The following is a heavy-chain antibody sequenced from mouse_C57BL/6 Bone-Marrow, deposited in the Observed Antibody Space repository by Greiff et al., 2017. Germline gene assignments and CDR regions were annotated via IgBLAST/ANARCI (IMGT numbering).Heavy chain of an antibody. Sequence: VQLQQSGPELVKPGASVKISCKASGYAFSSSWMNWVKQRPGKGLEWIGRIYPGDGDTNYNGKFKGKATLTADKSSSTAYMQLSSLTSEDSAVYFCARSAGPNDYVDYWGQGTTLTVSS. J-gene: IGHJ2*01. V-gene: IGHV1-82*01. CDR2: IYPGDGDT. D-gene: IGHD6-1*01. CDR3: ARSAGPNDYVDY. CDR1: GYAFSSSW.